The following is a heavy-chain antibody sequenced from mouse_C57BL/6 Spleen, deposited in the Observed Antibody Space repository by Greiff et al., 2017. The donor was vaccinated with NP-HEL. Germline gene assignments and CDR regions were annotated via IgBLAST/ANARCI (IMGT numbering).Heavy chain of an antibody. D-gene: IGHD1-1*01. CDR2: IDPSDSEP. CDR1: GYTFTSYW. Sequence: VQLQQPGAELVRPGSSVKLSCKASGYTFTSYWLHWVKQRPIQGLEWIGNIDPSDSEPHYNQKFKDKATLTVDKSSSTAYMQRSSLTSEDSAVYYCARIPPIYYYGSSYAMDYWGQGTSVTVSS. CDR3: ARIPPIYYYGSSYAMDY. V-gene: IGHV1-52*01. J-gene: IGHJ4*01.